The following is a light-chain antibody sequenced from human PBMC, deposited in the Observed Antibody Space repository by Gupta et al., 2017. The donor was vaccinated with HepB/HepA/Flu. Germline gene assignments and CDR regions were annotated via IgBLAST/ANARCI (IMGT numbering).Light chain of an antibody. CDR3: GSDHGSGSNFVYVG. CDR1: SGYSNYK. V-gene: IGLV9-49*01. Sequence: QPVLTQPPSASASLGASVTLTCTLSSGYSNYKVDWYQQRPGKGPRFVMRVGTGGIVGSKGDGIPDRFSVLGSGLNRYLTTKNIQEEDESDYHCGSDHGSGSNFVYVGFCGGTKLTVL. CDR2: VGTGGIVG. J-gene: IGLJ2*01.